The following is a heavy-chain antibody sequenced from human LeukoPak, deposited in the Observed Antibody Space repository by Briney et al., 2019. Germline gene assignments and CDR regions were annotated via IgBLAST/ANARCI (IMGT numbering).Heavy chain of an antibody. V-gene: IGHV3-13*01. J-gene: IGHJ2*01. Sequence: GGSLRLSCAASGFTFSSYDMHWVRQVTGKGLEWVSGIGTAGDTYYLGSVKGRFTISRENAQNSLYLQMNSLRAGDTAVYYCARARSPTLGYFDLWGRGTLVTVSS. D-gene: IGHD1-26*01. CDR1: GFTFSSYD. CDR3: ARARSPTLGYFDL. CDR2: IGTAGDT.